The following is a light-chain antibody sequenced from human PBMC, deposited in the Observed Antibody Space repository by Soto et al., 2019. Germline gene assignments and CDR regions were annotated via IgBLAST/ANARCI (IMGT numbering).Light chain of an antibody. Sequence: QAVVTQDPSVTVSPGGTVTLTCDSSTGPVTSGHCTYWLQQKPGQAPRTLIYDTSKKHSWTPARFSGSLLGGKAALTLSGAQPEDEADYYCFLSYSGARPVVFGGGTKLTVL. CDR3: FLSYSGARPVV. J-gene: IGLJ2*01. V-gene: IGLV7-46*01. CDR2: DTS. CDR1: TGPVTSGHC.